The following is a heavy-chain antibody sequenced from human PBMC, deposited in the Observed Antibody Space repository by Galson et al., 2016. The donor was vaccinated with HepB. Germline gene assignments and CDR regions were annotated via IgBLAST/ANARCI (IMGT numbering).Heavy chain of an antibody. J-gene: IGHJ4*02. CDR3: ARDYYSYFDY. CDR1: RFTISRYW. V-gene: IGHV3-7*01. D-gene: IGHD4-11*01. CDR2: IKQDGSGT. Sequence: SLRLSCAAPRFTISRYWMSWVRQAPGKGLEWVANIKQDGSGTYYVDSVKGRFTISRDNAKDSLYLQMNSLRAEDTAVYYCARDYYSYFDYWGQGTLVTVSS.